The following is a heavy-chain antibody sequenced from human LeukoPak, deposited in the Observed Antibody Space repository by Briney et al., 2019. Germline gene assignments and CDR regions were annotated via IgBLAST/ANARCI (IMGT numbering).Heavy chain of an antibody. D-gene: IGHD2-15*01. J-gene: IGHJ6*04. V-gene: IGHV4-34*01. CDR1: GGSFSGYY. Sequence: SETLSLTCAVYGGSFSGYYWSWIRQPPGKGLEWIGGINHSGSTNYNPSLKSRVTISVDTSKNQFSLKLSSVTAADTAVYYCATSHRAYCSGGSCYPVGYYYYYGMDVWGKGTTVTVSS. CDR2: INHSGST. CDR3: ATSHRAYCSGGSCYPVGYYYYYGMDV.